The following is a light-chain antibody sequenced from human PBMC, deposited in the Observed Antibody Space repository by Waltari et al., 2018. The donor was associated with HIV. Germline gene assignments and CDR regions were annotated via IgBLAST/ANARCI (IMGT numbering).Light chain of an antibody. CDR2: SNK. Sequence: QSVLTQPPSPSGTPGPRVTISCSGACFNFGSNTVNWNQQFLGTASQLLIYSNKQRPSGGPDLFSGSKSGTSASLAISGLQSEDEADYYCSAWDDSVTGPVFGGGTKLTVL. V-gene: IGLV1-44*01. CDR3: SAWDDSVTGPV. J-gene: IGLJ3*02. CDR1: CFNFGSNT.